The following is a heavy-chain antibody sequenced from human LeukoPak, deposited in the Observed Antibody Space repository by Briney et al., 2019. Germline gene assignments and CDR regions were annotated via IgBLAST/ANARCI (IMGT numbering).Heavy chain of an antibody. CDR3: TTGLFPPRY. J-gene: IGHJ4*02. CDR1: GFSFSDAW. V-gene: IGHV3-15*01. CDR2: IRSKTDSETT. Sequence: GGSLRLSCVVSGFSFSDAWMSWVRQAPGKGLEWIGRIRSKTDSETTEYAAPVKRRFSISRDDSKKTLYLQMNSLKTEDTAVYYCTTGLFPPRYWGQGTLVTVSS. D-gene: IGHD4/OR15-4a*01.